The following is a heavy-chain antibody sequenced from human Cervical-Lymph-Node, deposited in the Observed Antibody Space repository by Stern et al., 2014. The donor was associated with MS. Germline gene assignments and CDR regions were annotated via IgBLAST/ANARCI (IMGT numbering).Heavy chain of an antibody. V-gene: IGHV1-45*02. Sequence: VQLVESGPQMRKIGSSVKVPCQASGYTFANRFLQWVRQAPGEGLEWMGWITPVNAKSHHAVQFQERLTLSWDRSRHTAFMELRSLTSEDTAIYYCATTGAHLGSGTFSVYYPMDVWGQGTTVTVSS. CDR2: ITPVNAKS. CDR3: ATTGAHLGSGTFSVYYPMDV. D-gene: IGHD3-10*01. CDR1: GYTFANRF. J-gene: IGHJ6*02.